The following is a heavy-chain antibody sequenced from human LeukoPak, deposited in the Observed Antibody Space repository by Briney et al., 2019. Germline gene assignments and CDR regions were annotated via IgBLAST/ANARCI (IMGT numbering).Heavy chain of an antibody. J-gene: IGHJ4*02. V-gene: IGHV3-23*01. D-gene: IGHD1-26*01. CDR3: VTELSGSFPT. CDR1: GFTFSSYA. Sequence: GGSLRLSCAASGFTFSSYAMSWVRQAPGKGLEWVSAISGSGGSTYYADSVKGRFTISRDNSKNTLYLQTNSLKSEDTAVYYCVTELSGSFPTWGQGTLVTVSS. CDR2: ISGSGGST.